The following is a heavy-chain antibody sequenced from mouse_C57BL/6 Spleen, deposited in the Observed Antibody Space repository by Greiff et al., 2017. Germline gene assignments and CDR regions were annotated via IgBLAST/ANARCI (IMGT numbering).Heavy chain of an antibody. V-gene: IGHV5-17*01. CDR1: GFTFSDYG. Sequence: EVMLVESGGGLVKPGGSLKLSCAASGFTFSDYGMHWVRQAPEKGLEWVAYISSGSSTLYYADTVKGRFTISRDNAKNTLFLQMTSLRSEDTAMYYCARGYYGSSYYFDYWGQGTTLTVSS. J-gene: IGHJ2*01. CDR3: ARGYYGSSYYFDY. D-gene: IGHD1-1*01. CDR2: ISSGSSTL.